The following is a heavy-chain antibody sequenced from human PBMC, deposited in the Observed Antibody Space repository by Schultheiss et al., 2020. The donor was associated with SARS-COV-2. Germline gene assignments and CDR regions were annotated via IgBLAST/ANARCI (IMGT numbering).Heavy chain of an antibody. CDR3: ARADASSEGFEF. D-gene: IGHD6-6*01. CDR2: IYPEDSNT. V-gene: IGHV5-51*01. CDR1: GYSFSNYW. J-gene: IGHJ4*02. Sequence: GESLKISCKGSGYSFSNYWIGWVRQMPGKGLECMGIIYPEDSNTKYSPSFQGQVTISADKSISTAYLQWSSLKASDTAIYYCARADASSEGFEFWGQGTLVTVSS.